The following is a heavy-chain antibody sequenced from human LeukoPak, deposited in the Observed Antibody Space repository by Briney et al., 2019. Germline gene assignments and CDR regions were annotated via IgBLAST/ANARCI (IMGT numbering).Heavy chain of an antibody. CDR2: IYTSGST. J-gene: IGHJ6*03. CDR1: GGSISSSSYY. CDR3: ARGIVVVAQLGYYYYYMDV. V-gene: IGHV4-61*02. Sequence: PSETLSLTCTVSGGSISSSSYYWGWIRQPPGKGLEWIGRIYTSGSTNYNPSLKSRVTISVDTSKNQFSLKLSSVTAADTAVYYCARGIVVVAQLGYYYYYMDVWGKGTTVTISS. D-gene: IGHD2-15*01.